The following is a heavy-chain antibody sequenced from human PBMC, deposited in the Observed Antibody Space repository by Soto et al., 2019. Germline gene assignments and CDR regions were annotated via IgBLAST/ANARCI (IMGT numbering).Heavy chain of an antibody. CDR2: INHSGST. V-gene: IGHV4-34*01. J-gene: IGHJ4*02. Sequence: QVQLQQWGAGLLKPSETLSLTCAVYGGSFSGYYWTWIRQPPGTGLEWIGEINHSGSTNYNPSLKSRVTISVYTSKNQFSLKLTSVTAADTAVYYCARDKITGRFDYWGQGTLVTVSS. CDR1: GGSFSGYY. D-gene: IGHD2-8*02. CDR3: ARDKITGRFDY.